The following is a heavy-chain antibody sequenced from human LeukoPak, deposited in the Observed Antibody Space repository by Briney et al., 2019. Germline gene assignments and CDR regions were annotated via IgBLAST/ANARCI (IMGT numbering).Heavy chain of an antibody. D-gene: IGHD6-19*01. CDR3: AKDHLREAVAGTVVVGAFDI. CDR1: GFTFDDYA. V-gene: IGHV3-9*01. CDR2: ISWNSGSI. Sequence: GGSLRLSCAASGFTFDDYAMHWVRQAPGKGLEWVSGISWNSGSIGYADSVKGRFTISRDNAKNTLYLQMNSLRAEDTAVYYCAKDHLREAVAGTVVVGAFDIWGQGTMVTVSS. J-gene: IGHJ3*02.